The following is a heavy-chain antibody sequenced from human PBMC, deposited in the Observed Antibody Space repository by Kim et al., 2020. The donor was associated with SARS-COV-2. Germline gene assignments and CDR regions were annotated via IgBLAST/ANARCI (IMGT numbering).Heavy chain of an antibody. CDR2: IWYDGSNK. J-gene: IGHJ4*02. Sequence: GGSLRLSCAASGFTFSTYGMHWVRQAPGKGLEWVAVIWYDGSNKYYADSVKGRFTISRDNSKDTLYLQMNSLRAEDTAVYYCARGPRYSSSFDYFDYWGQGTLVTVSS. CDR3: ARGPRYSSSFDYFDY. CDR1: GFTFSTYG. D-gene: IGHD6-13*01. V-gene: IGHV3-33*01.